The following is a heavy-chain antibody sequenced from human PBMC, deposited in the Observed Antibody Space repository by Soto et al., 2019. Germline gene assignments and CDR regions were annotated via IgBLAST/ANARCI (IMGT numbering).Heavy chain of an antibody. CDR3: ARQTQQPNAFDI. J-gene: IGHJ3*02. D-gene: IGHD6-13*01. V-gene: IGHV4-38-2*02. CDR1: GGSISSYY. Sequence: PETLSLTCTVSGGSISSYYWGWIRQPPGKGLEWIGSIYHSGSTYYNPSLKSRVTISVDTSKNQFSLKLSSVTAADTAVYYCARQTQQPNAFDIWGQGTMVTVSS. CDR2: IYHSGST.